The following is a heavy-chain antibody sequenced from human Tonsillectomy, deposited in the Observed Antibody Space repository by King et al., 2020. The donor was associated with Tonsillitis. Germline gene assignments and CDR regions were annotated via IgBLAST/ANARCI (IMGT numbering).Heavy chain of an antibody. CDR3: ARTTATMTTDLGFDY. CDR2: FYYSGST. D-gene: IGHD4-17*01. V-gene: IGHV4-39*07. J-gene: IGHJ4*02. Sequence: LQLQESGPGLVKPSETLSLTCTVSGGSISSNSYYWGWIRQPPGKGLEWIGSFYYSGSTYYNPSLKSRVTISVDTSKNQFSLKLSSVTTADTAVYYCARTTATMTTDLGFDYWGQGTLVTVSS. CDR1: GGSISSNSYY.